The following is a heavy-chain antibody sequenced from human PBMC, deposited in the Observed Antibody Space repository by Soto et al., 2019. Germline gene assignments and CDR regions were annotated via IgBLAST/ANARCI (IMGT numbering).Heavy chain of an antibody. CDR3: AREGTTVDSYYYYGMDV. D-gene: IGHD1-1*01. CDR2: IYYSGST. J-gene: IGHJ6*02. Sequence: QVQLQESGPGLVKPSETLSLTCTVSGGSISSYYWSWIRQPPGKGLEWIGYIYYSGSTNYNPSLNSRVTISVDTSKNQFSLKLSSVTAADMAVYYCAREGTTVDSYYYYGMDVWGQGTTVTVSS. V-gene: IGHV4-59*01. CDR1: GGSISSYY.